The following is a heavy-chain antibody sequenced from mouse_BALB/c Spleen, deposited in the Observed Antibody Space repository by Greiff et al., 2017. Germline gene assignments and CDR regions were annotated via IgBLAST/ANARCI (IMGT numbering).Heavy chain of an antibody. CDR1: GYTFTSYW. Sequence: LVESGAELAKPGASVKMSCKASGYTFTSYWMHWVKQRPGQGLEWIGYINPSTGYTEYNQKFKDKATLTADKSSSTAYMQLSSLTSEDSAVYYCARRGGYPTYAMDYWGQGTSVTVSS. D-gene: IGHD2-2*01. CDR2: INPSTGYT. CDR3: ARRGGYPTYAMDY. J-gene: IGHJ4*01. V-gene: IGHV1-7*01.